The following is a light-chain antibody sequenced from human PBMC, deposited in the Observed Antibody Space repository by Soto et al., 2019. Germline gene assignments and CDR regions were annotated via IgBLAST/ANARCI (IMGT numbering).Light chain of an antibody. CDR1: QRVSSSH. Sequence: EIVLTQSPGTLSSSPGERATLSCRASQRVSSSHLALYQQKPGQAPRLLIYGASSRATGIPDRFSGSGSGTDFPLTISRLDPEDFDVYFCQPDGEPPQYTFGQGTKLEL. V-gene: IGKV3-20*01. CDR2: GAS. CDR3: QPDGEPPQYT. J-gene: IGKJ2*01.